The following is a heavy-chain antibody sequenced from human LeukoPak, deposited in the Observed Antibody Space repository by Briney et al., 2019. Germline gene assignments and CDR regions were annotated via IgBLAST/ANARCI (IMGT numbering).Heavy chain of an antibody. CDR3: AKDRDYYDRTYYFDY. V-gene: IGHV3-23*01. J-gene: IGHJ4*02. CDR2: ISGSGGST. D-gene: IGHD3-22*01. CDR1: GFTFSSYA. Sequence: PGGSLRLSCAASGFTFSSYAMSWVRQAPGKGLEWVSAISGSGGSTYYADSVKGRFTISRDNSKNTLYLQMNSLGAEDAAVYYCAKDRDYYDRTYYFDYWGQGTLVTVSS.